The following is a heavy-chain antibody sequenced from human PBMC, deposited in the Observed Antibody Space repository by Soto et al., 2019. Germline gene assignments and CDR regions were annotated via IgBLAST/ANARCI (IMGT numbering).Heavy chain of an antibody. CDR2: IIPILGIA. CDR1: GGTFSSYT. J-gene: IGHJ6*02. CDR3: ATRTHPGIVGATLYYYGMDV. V-gene: IGHV1-69*02. D-gene: IGHD1-26*01. Sequence: GASVKVSCKASGGTFSSYTISWVRQAPGQGLEWMGRIIPILGIANYAQRLQGRVTITADKSTSTAYMELSSLRSEDTAVYYCATRTHPGIVGATLYYYGMDVWGQGTTVTVSS.